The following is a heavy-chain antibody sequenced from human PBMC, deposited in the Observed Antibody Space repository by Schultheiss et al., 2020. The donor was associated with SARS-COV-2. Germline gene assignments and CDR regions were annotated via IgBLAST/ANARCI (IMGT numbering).Heavy chain of an antibody. V-gene: IGHV3-48*01. CDR3: ARAGRDDILTGPPFYYYYGMDV. Sequence: GGSLRLSCAASGFTFSSYEMNWVRQAPGKGLEWVSYISSSSSTIYYADSVKGRFTISRDNAKNSLYLQMNSLRAEDTAVYYCARAGRDDILTGPPFYYYYGMDVWGQGTTVTVSS. CDR1: GFTFSSYE. D-gene: IGHD3-9*01. CDR2: ISSSSSTI. J-gene: IGHJ6*02.